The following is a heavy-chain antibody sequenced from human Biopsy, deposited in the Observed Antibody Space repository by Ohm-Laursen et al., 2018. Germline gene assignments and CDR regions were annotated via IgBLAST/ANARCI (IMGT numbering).Heavy chain of an antibody. D-gene: IGHD3-3*01. J-gene: IGHJ4*02. V-gene: IGHV3-9*01. CDR1: RFLFADCA. CDR3: ATIAGWGSSPDLRPY. CDR2: IFLNSVNI. Sequence: SLRPSCSASRFLFADCALLWVLQAPSKGPQWVSGIFLNSVNIDYAASVKRRFTISRDNAKNSLYLQMNSLRPEDTAFYYCATIAGWGSSPDLRPYWGQGTLVTVSS.